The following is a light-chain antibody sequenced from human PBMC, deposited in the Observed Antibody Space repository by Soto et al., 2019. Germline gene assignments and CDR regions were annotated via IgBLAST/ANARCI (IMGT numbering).Light chain of an antibody. J-gene: IGLJ1*01. Sequence: QSVLTQPASVSGSPGQSITISCTGTSSDVGSYSLLSWYQHHPGKAPKLIIYEDIKGPSGVSNRFSGSKSGNTASLRISGLKAEDEADYYCYTYAGGSTYLFGTGTRSPS. CDR1: SSDVGSYSL. CDR3: YTYAGGSTYL. V-gene: IGLV2-23*01. CDR2: EDI.